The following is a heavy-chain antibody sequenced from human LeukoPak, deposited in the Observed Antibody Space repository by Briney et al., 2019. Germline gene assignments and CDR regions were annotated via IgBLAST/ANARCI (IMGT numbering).Heavy chain of an antibody. CDR1: GFTFSSYS. CDR2: ISSSSSYI. D-gene: IGHD5-18*01. CDR3: ARDSGAAMAPSEFDY. V-gene: IGHV3-21*01. J-gene: IGHJ4*02. Sequence: KTGGSLRLSCAASGFTFSSYSMNWVRQAPGKGLEWVSSISSSSSYIYYADSVKGRCTISRDNAKNSLYLQMNSLRAEDTAVYYCARDSGAAMAPSEFDYWGQGTLVTVSP.